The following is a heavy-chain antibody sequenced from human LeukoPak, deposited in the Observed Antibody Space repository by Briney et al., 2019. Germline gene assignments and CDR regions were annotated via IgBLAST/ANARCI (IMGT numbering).Heavy chain of an antibody. D-gene: IGHD3/OR15-3a*01. V-gene: IGHV4-34*01. CDR3: ARGRTGAI. CDR1: GGSFSGYY. Sequence: SETLSLTCAVSGGSFSGYYWSWVRQPPGKGLEWIGEINHSGSTNYNPSLKSRVTISVDTSKNQFSLKLSSVTAADTAVYYCARGRTGAIWGQGTMVTVSS. CDR2: INHSGST. J-gene: IGHJ3*02.